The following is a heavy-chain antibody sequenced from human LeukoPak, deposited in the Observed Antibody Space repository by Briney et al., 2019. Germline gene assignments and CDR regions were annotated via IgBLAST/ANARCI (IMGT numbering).Heavy chain of an antibody. Sequence: ASVKVSCKASGYTFNSYYMHWVRQAPGQGLEWMGIINPSGGSTSYAQKFQGRVTVTRDTSTSTVYMQLSSLRSEDTAVYYCARVPRIAAAGLFDYWGQGTLVTVSS. D-gene: IGHD6-13*01. V-gene: IGHV1-46*02. CDR3: ARVPRIAAAGLFDY. J-gene: IGHJ4*02. CDR1: GYTFNSYY. CDR2: INPSGGST.